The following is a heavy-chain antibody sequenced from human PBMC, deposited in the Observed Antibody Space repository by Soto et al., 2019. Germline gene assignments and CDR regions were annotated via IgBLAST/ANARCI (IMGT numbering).Heavy chain of an antibody. Sequence: EVQLLQSGGGLVQPGGSLRLSCAASGFFFSSYAMNWVRQAPGRGLEWVSAINGSGDSTYYADSVKGRFTISRDNSKNTLSLQMSSLRAGDTAVYYCAKDSSRRRLDSWGQGTLVTVSS. V-gene: IGHV3-23*01. CDR3: AKDSSRRRLDS. CDR2: INGSGDST. CDR1: GFFFSSYA. J-gene: IGHJ5*01.